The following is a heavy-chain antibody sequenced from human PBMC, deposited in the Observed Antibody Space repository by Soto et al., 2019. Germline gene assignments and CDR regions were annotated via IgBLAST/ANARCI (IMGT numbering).Heavy chain of an antibody. D-gene: IGHD5-12*01. J-gene: IGHJ4*02. CDR1: GFTVSSTY. CDR2: IYSGGST. V-gene: IGHV3-53*01. CDR3: ARGVPITPGTFDY. Sequence: ESGGDLIQPGGSLRLSCAASGFTVSSTYMSWVRQAPGKGLEWISIIYSGGSTFYADSVKGRFTISRDNSKNTLYLQMNSLRAEDTAVYYCARGVPITPGTFDYRGLGTLVTVSS.